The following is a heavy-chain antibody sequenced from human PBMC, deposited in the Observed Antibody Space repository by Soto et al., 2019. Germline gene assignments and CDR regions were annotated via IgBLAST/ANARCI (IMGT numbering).Heavy chain of an antibody. Sequence: SETLSLTCTVSGASISGFYWSWIRKSAGKGLEWIGRIYATGTTDYNPSLKSRVMMSVXXXXXXFXLXLXXXTAAXTAVYYCVRDRTRSLRDWSDPCGQRISLTLSS. CDR2: IYATGTT. J-gene: IGHJ5*02. CDR1: GASISGFY. D-gene: IGHD1-1*01. CDR3: VRDRTRSLRDWSDP. V-gene: IGHV4-4*07.